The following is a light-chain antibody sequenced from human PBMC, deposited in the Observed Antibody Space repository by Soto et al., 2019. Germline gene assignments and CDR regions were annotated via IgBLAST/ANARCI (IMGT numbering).Light chain of an antibody. Sequence: DIQMTQSPSTLSASVGVRVTITCRASQSISSWLAWYQQKPGKAPELLIHDASRLESGVPSRFSGSGSGTEFTLTISSLQPDDFATYYCQQYSSYSTFGQGTKVEIK. V-gene: IGKV1-5*01. CDR3: QQYSSYST. CDR1: QSISSW. CDR2: DAS. J-gene: IGKJ1*01.